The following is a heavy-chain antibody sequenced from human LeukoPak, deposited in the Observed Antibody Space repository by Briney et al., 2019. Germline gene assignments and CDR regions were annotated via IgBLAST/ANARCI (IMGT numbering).Heavy chain of an antibody. CDR3: ARGGRGATFDV. J-gene: IGHJ3*01. D-gene: IGHD1-26*01. CDR1: GYTFIDYY. Sequence: ASVTVSCTTSGYTFIDYYIHWVRQAPGQGLEWMGWINPKSGGTNYVQKFQGRVTMTSDRSISTAYMDLSSLISDDTAVYFCARGGRGATFDVWGQGTMVTVSS. CDR2: INPKSGGT. V-gene: IGHV1-2*02.